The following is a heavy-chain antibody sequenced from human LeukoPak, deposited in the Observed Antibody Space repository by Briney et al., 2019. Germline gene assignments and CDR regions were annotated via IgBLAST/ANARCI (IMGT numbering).Heavy chain of an antibody. Sequence: GGSLRLSCAASGFTFSDYYMSWTRQAPGKGLERVSYISSSSSYTNYADSVKGRFTISRDNAKNSLYLQMNSLRAEDTAVYYRASHIVATTEEYFQHWGQGTLVTVSS. CDR1: GFTFSDYY. J-gene: IGHJ1*01. D-gene: IGHD5-12*01. CDR3: ASHIVATTEEYFQH. CDR2: ISSSSSYT. V-gene: IGHV3-11*06.